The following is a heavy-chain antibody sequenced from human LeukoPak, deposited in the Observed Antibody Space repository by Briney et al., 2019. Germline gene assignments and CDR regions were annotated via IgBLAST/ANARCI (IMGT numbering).Heavy chain of an antibody. CDR1: GFTFSSYW. V-gene: IGHV3-7*01. Sequence: GGSLRLSCAASGFTFSSYWMSWVRQALGKGLEWVANIKQDGSEKYYVDSVKGRFTISRDNAKNSLYLQMNSLRAEDTAVYYCAREYYDFWSGPDNWGQGTLVTVSS. J-gene: IGHJ4*02. CDR2: IKQDGSEK. CDR3: AREYYDFWSGPDN. D-gene: IGHD3-3*01.